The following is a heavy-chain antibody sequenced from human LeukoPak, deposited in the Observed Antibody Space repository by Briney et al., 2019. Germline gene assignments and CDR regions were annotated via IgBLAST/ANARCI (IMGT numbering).Heavy chain of an antibody. Sequence: GRSLRLSCAASGFTFSSYSMNWVRQASGKGLEWVSSISSSSSYIYYADSVKGRFTISRDNDKNSLSLQMNSLRAEDTAVYYCGRNQVTMVRGVNFYYYYMDVWGKGTTVTVSS. CDR1: GFTFSSYS. V-gene: IGHV3-21*01. D-gene: IGHD3-10*01. CDR3: GRNQVTMVRGVNFYYYYMDV. J-gene: IGHJ6*03. CDR2: ISSSSSYI.